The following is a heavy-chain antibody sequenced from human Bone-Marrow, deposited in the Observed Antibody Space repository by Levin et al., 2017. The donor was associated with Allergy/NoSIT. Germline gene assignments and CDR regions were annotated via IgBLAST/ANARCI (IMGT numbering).Heavy chain of an antibody. CDR3: ATTRDSYNPDY. D-gene: IGHD5-24*01. Sequence: KISCKPSGYTFTYRYVHWVRQAPGQALEWIGWITPFNGYTSYAQEFQDRVSITRDGSLSTAYMELSSLTSEDTAMYYCATTRDSYNPDYWGQGTLVTVSS. CDR2: ITPFNGYT. V-gene: IGHV1-45*02. CDR1: GYTFTYRY. J-gene: IGHJ4*02.